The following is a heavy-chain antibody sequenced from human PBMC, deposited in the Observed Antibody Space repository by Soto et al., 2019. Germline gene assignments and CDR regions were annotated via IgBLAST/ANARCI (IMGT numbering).Heavy chain of an antibody. V-gene: IGHV3-7*01. CDR3: TRVSIVEADDY. J-gene: IGHJ4*02. D-gene: IGHD2-15*01. Sequence: EVQLVESGGDLVQPGGSLRLSCVASGLTFSTSWMNWIRQAPGKGPEWVANINPDGSGVYYVDSVKGRFTISRDNAKNSLFLQMNSLRAEDTALYYCTRVSIVEADDYWGQGTLVTVSS. CDR2: INPDGSGV. CDR1: GLTFSTSW.